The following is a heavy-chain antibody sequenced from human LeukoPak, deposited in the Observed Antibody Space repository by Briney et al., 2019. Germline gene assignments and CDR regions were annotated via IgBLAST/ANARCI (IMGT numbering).Heavy chain of an antibody. CDR1: GFTFSYYW. Sequence: PGGSLRLSCAASGFTFSYYWMSWVRQAPGKGLEWVANIKEDGSENYSVDSVKGRFTISRDNAKNSLYLQMNSLRAEDTAVYYCARDYLGIEDFWDGYAAHWGQGTLVTVSS. V-gene: IGHV3-7*01. CDR3: ARDYLGIEDFWDGYAAH. D-gene: IGHD3-3*01. CDR2: IKEDGSEN. J-gene: IGHJ4*02.